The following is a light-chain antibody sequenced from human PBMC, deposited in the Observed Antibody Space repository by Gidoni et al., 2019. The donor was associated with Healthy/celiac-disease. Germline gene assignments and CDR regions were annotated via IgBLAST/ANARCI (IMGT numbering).Light chain of an antibody. Sequence: QSPLTQPRQVSGSPGQSVTISCTGTSSDVGGYNYVSWYQQHPGKAPKLMIYDVSKRPSGVPDRFSGSKSGNTASLTISGLQAEDEADYYCCSYAGSYTVVFGGGTKLTVL. CDR1: SSDVGGYNY. CDR3: CSYAGSYTVV. V-gene: IGLV2-11*01. CDR2: DVS. J-gene: IGLJ2*01.